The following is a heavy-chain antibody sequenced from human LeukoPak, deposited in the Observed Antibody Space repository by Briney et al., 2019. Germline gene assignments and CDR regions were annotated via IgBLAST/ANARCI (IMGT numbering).Heavy chain of an antibody. CDR2: ISYDGSNK. J-gene: IGHJ4*02. V-gene: IGHV3-30*18. D-gene: IGHD4-17*01. CDR3: AKGGTSVTRYDDY. CDR1: GITFSSYG. Sequence: PGRSLRLSCGASGITFSSYGMHWVRQAPGKGLEWVASISYDGSNKYYADSVKGRFSISRDNSKNTLFLQMNSLRAEDTAVYYCAKGGTSVTRYDDYWGQGTLVTVSS.